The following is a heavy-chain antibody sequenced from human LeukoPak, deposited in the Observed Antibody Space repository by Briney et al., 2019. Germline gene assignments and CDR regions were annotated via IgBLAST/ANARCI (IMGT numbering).Heavy chain of an antibody. CDR3: TREGLDL. CDR1: GFTFSSYW. D-gene: IGHD2-21*01. Sequence: PGGSLRLSCAASGFTFSSYWMHWVRQAPGKGLVWVSRIESDGTGTIYADSVRGRFTISRDNAKNTMYLQMNSLRAEDTAVYYCTREGLDLWGQGTLVTVSS. CDR2: IESDGTGT. J-gene: IGHJ5*02. V-gene: IGHV3-74*01.